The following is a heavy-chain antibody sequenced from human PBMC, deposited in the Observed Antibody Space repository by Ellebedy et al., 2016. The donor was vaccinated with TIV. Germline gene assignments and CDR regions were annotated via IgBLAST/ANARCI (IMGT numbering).Heavy chain of an antibody. D-gene: IGHD6-19*01. CDR1: GFIVSRKY. V-gene: IGHV3-7*02. J-gene: IGHJ3*02. CDR3: ASGDSSGWSVAFDI. CDR2: IKEDGSET. Sequence: GESLKISCAASGFIVSRKYLSWVRQAPGKGLEWVANIKEDGSETHYVDSVKGRFAISRDNAKNLVYLQMNSLRGEDTAVYYCASGDSSGWSVAFDIWGQGTMVTVSS.